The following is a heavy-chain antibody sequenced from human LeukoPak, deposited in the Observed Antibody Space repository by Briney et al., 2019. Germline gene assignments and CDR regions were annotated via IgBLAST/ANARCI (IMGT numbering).Heavy chain of an antibody. CDR3: ARVPYSNYAFEA. Sequence: PSETLSLTCTVSGGSISSSSYYWGWIRQPPGKGLEWIGYIYYSGSTNYNPSLKSRVTISVDTSKNQFSLKLSSVTAADTAVYYCARVPYSNYAFEALGQGTLVTVSS. J-gene: IGHJ5*02. CDR1: GGSISSSSYY. D-gene: IGHD4-11*01. V-gene: IGHV4-61*05. CDR2: IYYSGST.